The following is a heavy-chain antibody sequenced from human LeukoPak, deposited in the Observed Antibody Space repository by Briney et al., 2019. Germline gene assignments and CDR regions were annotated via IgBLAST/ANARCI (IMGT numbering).Heavy chain of an antibody. Sequence: SQTLSLTCTVSGGSISSGGHYWSWIRQPAGKGLEYLGRISSTGSTNYNPSLRSRVTISADTSKNHFSLKLTSVTAADTAVYYCARDSGMATMGGDAFDIWGQGTMVTVSS. J-gene: IGHJ3*02. CDR3: ARDSGMATMGGDAFDI. D-gene: IGHD5-24*01. V-gene: IGHV4-61*02. CDR2: ISSTGST. CDR1: GGSISSGGHY.